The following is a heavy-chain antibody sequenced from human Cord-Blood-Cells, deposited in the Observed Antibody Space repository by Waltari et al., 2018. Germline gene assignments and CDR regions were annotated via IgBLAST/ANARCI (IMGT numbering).Heavy chain of an antibody. CDR2: MSGSGGST. CDR1: GFTFSSYA. V-gene: IGHV3-23*01. CDR3: AKGGYIAARHTFDY. D-gene: IGHD6-6*01. Sequence: EVQLLESGGGLVQPGGSLRLSCAASGFTFSSYAMSWVRPAPGKGLELVSAMSGSGGSTYYADSVKGRFTISRDNSKNTLYLQMNSLRAEDTAVYYWAKGGYIAARHTFDYWGQGTLVTVSS. J-gene: IGHJ4*02.